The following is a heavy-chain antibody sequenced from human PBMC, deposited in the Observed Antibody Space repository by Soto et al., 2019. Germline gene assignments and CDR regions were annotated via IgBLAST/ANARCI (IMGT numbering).Heavy chain of an antibody. V-gene: IGHV4-61*08. CDR3: ARAHHGSYYYDSSGSFYFDY. CDR1: GGSISSGGYY. J-gene: IGHJ4*02. D-gene: IGHD3-22*01. Sequence: PSETLSLTCTVSGGSISSGGYYWSWIRQHPGKGLEWIGYIYYSGSTYYNPSLKSRVTISVDTSKNQFSLKLSSVTAADTAVYYCARAHHGSYYYDSSGSFYFDYWGQGTLVTVSS. CDR2: IYYSGST.